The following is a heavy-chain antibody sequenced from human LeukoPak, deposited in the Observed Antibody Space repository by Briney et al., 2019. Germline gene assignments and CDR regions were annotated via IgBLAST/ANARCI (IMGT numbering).Heavy chain of an antibody. D-gene: IGHD5-24*01. J-gene: IGHJ4*02. CDR2: VHGRN. CDR1: GFIFRNYG. V-gene: IGHV3-23*01. CDR3: AKDQPADGYNSI. Sequence: GGSLRLSCAASGFIFRNYGMSWVRQAPRKGLEWVSTVHGRNYYADSVKGRFTISRDDSRSTLYLQMDNLRAEDTAVYYCAKDQPADGYNSIWGQGTLVTVSS.